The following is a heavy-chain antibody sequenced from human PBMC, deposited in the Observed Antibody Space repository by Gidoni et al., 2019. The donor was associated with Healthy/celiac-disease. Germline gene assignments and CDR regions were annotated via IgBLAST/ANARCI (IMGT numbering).Heavy chain of an antibody. Sequence: EVQLVESGGGLVKPGRSLRLSCTASGFTFGDYAMSWFRQAPGKGLEWVGFIRSKAYGGTTEYAASVKGRFTISRDDSKSIAYLQMNSLKTEDTAVYYCTRDRGWFGPSGDYYGMDVWGQGTTVTVSS. CDR3: TRDRGWFGPSGDYYGMDV. CDR1: GFTFGDYA. CDR2: IRSKAYGGTT. D-gene: IGHD3-10*01. V-gene: IGHV3-49*05. J-gene: IGHJ6*02.